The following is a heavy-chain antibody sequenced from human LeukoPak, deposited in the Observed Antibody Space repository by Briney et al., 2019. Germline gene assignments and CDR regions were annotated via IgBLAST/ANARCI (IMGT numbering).Heavy chain of an antibody. CDR1: GYTFTSYD. V-gene: IGHV1-8*01. Sequence: ASVTVSCTASGYTFTSYDINWVRQATGQGLEWMGWMNPNSGNTGYAQKFQGRVTMTRNTSISTAYMELSSLRSEDTAVYYCAREIGGSTSWGFDYWGQGTLVTVSS. D-gene: IGHD2-2*01. CDR2: MNPNSGNT. CDR3: AREIGGSTSWGFDY. J-gene: IGHJ4*02.